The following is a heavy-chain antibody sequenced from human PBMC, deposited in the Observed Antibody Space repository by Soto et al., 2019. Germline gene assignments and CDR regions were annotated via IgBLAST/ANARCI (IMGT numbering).Heavy chain of an antibody. J-gene: IGHJ4*02. CDR3: AKGSIEYSASIDY. CDR2: ISSSGGSS. CDR1: GFSFTSYA. V-gene: IGHV3-23*01. D-gene: IGHD5-12*01. Sequence: EVHLLASGGGLVQPGGSLRLSCAASGFSFTSYAMMWVRQAPAKGLEWVSVISSSGGSSYFADSVKGRFTISRDNSKNMLYLEMNSLRAEDTAIYFCAKGSIEYSASIDYWGQGTLVIVSS.